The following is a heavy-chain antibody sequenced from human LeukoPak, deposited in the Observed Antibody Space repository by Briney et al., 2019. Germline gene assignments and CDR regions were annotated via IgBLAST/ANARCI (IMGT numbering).Heavy chain of an antibody. CDR2: ISSSSSYI. CDR1: GFTFSSYS. D-gene: IGHD3-3*01. V-gene: IGHV3-21*01. CDR3: ARDESPPYYDFWSGRVDV. Sequence: GGSLRLSCAASGFTFSSYSMNWVRQAPGKGLEWVSSISSSSSYIYYADSVKGRFTISRDNAKSSLYLQMNSLRAEDTAVYYCARDESPPYYDFWSGRVDVWGKGTTVTVSS. J-gene: IGHJ6*04.